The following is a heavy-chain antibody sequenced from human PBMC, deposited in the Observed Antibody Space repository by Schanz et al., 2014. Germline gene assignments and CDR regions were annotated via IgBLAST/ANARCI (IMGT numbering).Heavy chain of an antibody. J-gene: IGHJ4*02. Sequence: QVKLVESGGGVVQPGGSLRLSCAASGFTFSTYGMHWVRQAPGKGLEWVAFIRYDGSNKYYADSVKGRFTISRDNSKTTXXPSMNSPRDVDAAVSSCSGDYRDSWGQGTLVTVSS. CDR2: IRYDGSNK. CDR3: SGDYRDS. V-gene: IGHV3-30*02. D-gene: IGHD4-17*01. CDR1: GFTFSTYG.